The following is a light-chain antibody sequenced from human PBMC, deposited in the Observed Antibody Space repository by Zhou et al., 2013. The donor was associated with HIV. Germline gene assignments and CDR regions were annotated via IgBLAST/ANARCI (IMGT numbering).Light chain of an antibody. V-gene: IGKV2D-29*02. CDR3: QQSFSSPLT. Sequence: DIVLTQTPLSLPVTLGQPASISCKSSQSLLHSDAKNYLYWYLQKPGQSPHLLIYELSNRFSGVPDRFSGSGSGTDFTLTINRLQPEDIATYYCQQSFSSPLTFGGGTKVEIK. CDR1: QSLLHSDAKNY. J-gene: IGKJ4*01. CDR2: ELS.